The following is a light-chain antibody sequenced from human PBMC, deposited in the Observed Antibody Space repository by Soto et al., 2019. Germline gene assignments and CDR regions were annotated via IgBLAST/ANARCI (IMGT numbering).Light chain of an antibody. CDR1: SSDVGGYEY. CDR2: HVA. V-gene: IGLV2-11*01. CDR3: CSYAAGQTLV. J-gene: IGLJ2*01. Sequence: QSALTQPRSVSGSPGQSVTISCSGTSSDVGGYEYVSWYQQHPGKDPTLIIYHVAQRPSGVPDRFSASKSGTTASLTISGLQAEDEAEYFCCSYAAGQTLVFGGGTKLTVL.